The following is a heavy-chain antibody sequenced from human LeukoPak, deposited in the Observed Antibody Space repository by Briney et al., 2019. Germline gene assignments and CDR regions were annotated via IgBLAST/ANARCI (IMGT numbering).Heavy chain of an antibody. J-gene: IGHJ4*02. CDR2: ISHDGTT. Sequence: SEALSLTCGVSGGSIDITNYWSWVRQAPGKGLEWIGEISHDGTTNHNPSLRSRVAMSLDRANNQFSLSLTSVTAADTAVYYCTREDRPFCPFAYWGQGVLVTVSS. CDR1: GGSIDITNY. V-gene: IGHV4-4*02. CDR3: TREDRPFCPFAY. D-gene: IGHD3-22*01.